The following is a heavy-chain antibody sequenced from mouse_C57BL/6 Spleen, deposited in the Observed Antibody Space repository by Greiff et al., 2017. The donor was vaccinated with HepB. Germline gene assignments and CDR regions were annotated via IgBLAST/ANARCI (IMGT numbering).Heavy chain of an antibody. Sequence: EVKLVESEGGLVQPGSSMKLSCTASGFTFSDYYMAWVRQVPEKGLEWVANINYDGSSTYYLDSLKSRFIISRDNAKNILYLQMSSLKSEDTATYYCARYDYDSYAMDYWGQGTSVTVSS. D-gene: IGHD2-4*01. CDR1: GFTFSDYY. J-gene: IGHJ4*01. CDR2: INYDGSST. CDR3: ARYDYDSYAMDY. V-gene: IGHV5-16*01.